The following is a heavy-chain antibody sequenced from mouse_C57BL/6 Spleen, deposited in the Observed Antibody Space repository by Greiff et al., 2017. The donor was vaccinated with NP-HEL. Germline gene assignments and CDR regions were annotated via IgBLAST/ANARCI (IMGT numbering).Heavy chain of an antibody. CDR2: IDPENGDT. J-gene: IGHJ1*03. V-gene: IGHV14-4*01. D-gene: IGHD1-1*01. Sequence: VQLQQSGAELVRPGASVKLSCTASGFNIKDDYMHWVKQRPEQGLEWIGWIDPENGDTEYASKFQGKATITADTSSNTAYLQLSSLTSEDTAVYYCTTGGYYGSSRYFDVWGTGTTVTVSS. CDR1: GFNIKDDY. CDR3: TTGGYYGSSRYFDV.